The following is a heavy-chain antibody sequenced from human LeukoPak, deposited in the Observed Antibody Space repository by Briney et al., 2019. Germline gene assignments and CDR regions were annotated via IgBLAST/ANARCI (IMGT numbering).Heavy chain of an antibody. CDR2: IYHSGST. CDR3: ASSTTVTTPLTNYYYYGMDV. D-gene: IGHD4-17*01. CDR1: GGSISSGGYS. J-gene: IGHJ6*02. Sequence: PSETLSLTCAVSGGSISSGGYSWSWIRQPPGKGLEWIGYIYHSGSTYYNPSLKSRVTISVDRSKNQFSLRLSSVTAADTAVYYCASSTTVTTPLTNYYYYGMDVRGQGTTVTVSS. V-gene: IGHV4-30-2*01.